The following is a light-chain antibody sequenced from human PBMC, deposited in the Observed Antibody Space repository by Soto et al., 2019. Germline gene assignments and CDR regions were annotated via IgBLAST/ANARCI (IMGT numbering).Light chain of an antibody. V-gene: IGLV2-8*01. J-gene: IGLJ2*01. CDR3: SSYAGSNNGV. Sequence: QSALTQPPSASGSPGQSVTISFTGTSSDVGGYNYVSWYQQHPGKAPKLMIYEVSKRPSGVPDRFSGSKSGNTASLTVSGLQAEEEADYYCSSYAGSNNGVFGGGTKLTVL. CDR2: EVS. CDR1: SSDVGGYNY.